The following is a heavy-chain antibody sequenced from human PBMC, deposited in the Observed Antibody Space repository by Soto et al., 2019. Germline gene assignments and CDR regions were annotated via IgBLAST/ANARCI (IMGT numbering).Heavy chain of an antibody. CDR2: IIPKYDSV. Sequence: QVQLVQSGAEVKKPGSSVKVSCEAFGGTSHTYTINWVRQAPGQGLEWIGQIIPKYDSVNYAQSFQGRGTISADKSTNTAYMELSSLRSEDTALYYCGTGRSYSGSYCFDYWGQGTLVSVSS. D-gene: IGHD1-26*01. V-gene: IGHV1-69*06. J-gene: IGHJ4*02. CDR1: GGTSHTYT. CDR3: GTGRSYSGSYCFDY.